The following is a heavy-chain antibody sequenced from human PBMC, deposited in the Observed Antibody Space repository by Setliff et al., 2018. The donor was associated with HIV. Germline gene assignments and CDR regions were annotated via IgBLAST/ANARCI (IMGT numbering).Heavy chain of an antibody. D-gene: IGHD2-21*01. Sequence: LSETLSLTCDVSGDSFTTTSHSWAWLRQPAGRGLEWIGHVYSRGNTDYNPSLASRVSILMSTSEIQFSLTLNSVTAADTAKYYCARGRLMGSSVLFFDFWGQGILVTVSS. CDR2: VYSRGNT. CDR3: ARGRLMGSSVLFFDF. CDR1: GDSFTTTSHS. V-gene: IGHV4-61*09. J-gene: IGHJ4*02.